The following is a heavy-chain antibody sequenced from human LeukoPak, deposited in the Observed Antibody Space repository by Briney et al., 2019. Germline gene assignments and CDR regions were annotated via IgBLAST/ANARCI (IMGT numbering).Heavy chain of an antibody. CDR3: ARYSVVVVPAAITSNYYYYYYMDV. V-gene: IGHV4-30-4*08. CDR1: GGSISSGDYY. CDR2: IYYSGST. J-gene: IGHJ6*03. D-gene: IGHD2-2*02. Sequence: PSQTLSLTCTVSGGSISSGDYYCSWIRQPPGKGLEWIGYIYYSGSTYYNPSLKSRVTISVDTSKNQFSLKLSSVTAADTAVYYCARYSVVVVPAAITSNYYYYYYMDVWGKGTTVTVSS.